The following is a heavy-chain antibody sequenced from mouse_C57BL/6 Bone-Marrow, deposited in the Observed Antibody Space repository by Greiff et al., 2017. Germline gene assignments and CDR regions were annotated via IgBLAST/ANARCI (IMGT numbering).Heavy chain of an antibody. CDR1: GFTFTDYY. V-gene: IGHV7-3*01. CDR2: ISNKANGYTT. Sequence: EVKLMESGGGLVQPGGSLSLSCAASGFTFTDYYMSWVRQPPGKALEWLGFISNKANGYTTEYSASVKGRFTISRDNSQSILYLQMNALRDEDSATSYGARASITASYWYFDVWGTGTTVTVSS. J-gene: IGHJ1*03. CDR3: ARASITASYWYFDV. D-gene: IGHD1-1*01.